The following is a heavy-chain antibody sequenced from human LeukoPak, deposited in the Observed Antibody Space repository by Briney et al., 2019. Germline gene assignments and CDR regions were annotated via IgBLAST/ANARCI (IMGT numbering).Heavy chain of an antibody. CDR3: AKRNIVATRQYYFDY. Sequence: PGGSLRLSCAASGFTFSSYAMSWVRLAPGKGLEWVSAISGSGGSTYYADSVKGRFTISRDNSKNTLYLQMNSLRAEDTAVYYCAKRNIVATRQYYFDYWGQGTLVTVSS. D-gene: IGHD5-12*01. CDR2: ISGSGGST. CDR1: GFTFSSYA. J-gene: IGHJ4*02. V-gene: IGHV3-23*01.